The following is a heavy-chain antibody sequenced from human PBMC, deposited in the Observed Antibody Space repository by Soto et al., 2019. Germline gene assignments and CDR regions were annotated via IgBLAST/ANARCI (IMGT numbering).Heavy chain of an antibody. CDR3: ARVAVAGNIDY. CDR1: GGSISSGSYS. V-gene: IGHV4-39*01. D-gene: IGHD6-19*01. CDR2: IYYSGST. J-gene: IGHJ4*02. Sequence: SETLSLTCTVSGGSISSGSYSWGWIRQPPGKGLECIGSIYYSGSTYYNPSLKSRVTISVDTSKNQFSLKLSSVTAADTAVYYCARVAVAGNIDYWGQGTLVTVSS.